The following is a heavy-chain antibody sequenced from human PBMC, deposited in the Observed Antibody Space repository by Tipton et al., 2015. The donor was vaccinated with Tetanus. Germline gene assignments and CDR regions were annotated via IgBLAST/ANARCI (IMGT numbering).Heavy chain of an antibody. CDR3: ARDREYYYGSGSYFYFGY. D-gene: IGHD3-10*01. CDR2: IYYSGST. V-gene: IGHV4-59*01. CDR1: GASISGYY. J-gene: IGHJ4*02. Sequence: TLSLTCTVSGASISGYYWNWIRQPPGKGLEWVGYIYYSGSTNYNPSLKSRVTISDDTSKNQFSLKLTSVTAADTAVYYCARDREYYYGSGSYFYFGYWGQGTLVTVSS.